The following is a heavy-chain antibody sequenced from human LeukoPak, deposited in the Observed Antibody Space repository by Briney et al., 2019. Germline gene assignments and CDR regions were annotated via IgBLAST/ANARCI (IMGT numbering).Heavy chain of an antibody. Sequence: ASVKVSCKASGYTFTSYGISWVRQDPGQGHEWMGWISAYNGNTNYAQKLQGRVTMTTDTSTSTAYMELRSLRSDDTAVYYCARDAVSTTTAGGIDYWGQGTLVTVSS. D-gene: IGHD5/OR15-5a*01. CDR1: GYTFTSYG. J-gene: IGHJ4*02. CDR2: ISAYNGNT. V-gene: IGHV1-18*01. CDR3: ARDAVSTTTAGGIDY.